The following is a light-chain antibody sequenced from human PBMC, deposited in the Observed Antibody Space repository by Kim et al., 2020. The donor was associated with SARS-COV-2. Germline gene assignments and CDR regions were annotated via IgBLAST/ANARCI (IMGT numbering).Light chain of an antibody. J-gene: IGLJ3*02. CDR2: DIT. CDR1: SSDVGGDNY. Sequence: VTSTCTGTSSDVGGDNYVSWHRQHPGKAPKLMIYDITKRPSGLSNRFSGSKSGNTPSLTISALQAEDEADYYCSSYTASTWVFGGGTRVTVL. V-gene: IGLV2-14*04. CDR3: SSYTASTWV.